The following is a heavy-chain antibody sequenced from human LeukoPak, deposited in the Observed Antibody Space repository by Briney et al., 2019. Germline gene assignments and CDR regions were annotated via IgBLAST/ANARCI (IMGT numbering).Heavy chain of an antibody. CDR3: VRWTPLLYAFDI. J-gene: IGHJ3*02. D-gene: IGHD3-10*01. Sequence: SETLSLTCTVSGVSINSGAYYWGWIRQPPGKGLECIATIYYSGSTYYNPSLESRVTISVDTSTNQFSLKLSSVTTADTAMYYCVRWTPLLYAFDIWGQGTVVAVSS. CDR2: IYYSGST. V-gene: IGHV4-39*01. CDR1: GVSINSGAYY.